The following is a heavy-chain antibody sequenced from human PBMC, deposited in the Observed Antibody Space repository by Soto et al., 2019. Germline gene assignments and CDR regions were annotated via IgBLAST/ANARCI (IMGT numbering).Heavy chain of an antibody. CDR1: GYTFTSYG. D-gene: IGHD3-22*01. CDR2: ISAYNGNT. V-gene: IGHV1-18*01. J-gene: IGHJ3*02. Sequence: QVQLVQSGAEVKKPGASVKVSCKASGYTFTSYGISWVRQAPGQGLEWMGWISAYNGNTNYAQKLQGRVTMTTDTSTSTAYMELRSLRSDDTAVYYCARPYYDTSGYYYVDAFDIWGQGTMVTVSS. CDR3: ARPYYDTSGYYYVDAFDI.